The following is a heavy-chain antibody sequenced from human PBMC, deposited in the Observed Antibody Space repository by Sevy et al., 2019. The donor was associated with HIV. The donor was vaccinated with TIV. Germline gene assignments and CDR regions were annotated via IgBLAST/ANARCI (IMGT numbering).Heavy chain of an antibody. Sequence: GGSLRLSCAASGFSVSDNYMNWVRQAPGKGLEWVSVISSDGTTYYADSAKGRITISRDNSKNTMYLQMNNVRAEDTAVYYCVKDFGGYSDWYYYFDYWGQGTLVTVSS. CDR2: ISSDGTT. CDR3: VKDFGGYSDWYYYFDY. J-gene: IGHJ4*02. V-gene: IGHV3-66*02. CDR1: GFSVSDNY. D-gene: IGHD3-16*01.